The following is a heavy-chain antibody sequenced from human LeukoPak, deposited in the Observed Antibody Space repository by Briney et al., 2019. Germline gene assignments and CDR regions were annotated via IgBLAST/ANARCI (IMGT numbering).Heavy chain of an antibody. Sequence: GASVKVSCKASGYTFTSYYMHWVRQAPGQGLEWMGIINPSGGSTSYAQKFQGRVTMTRDMSTSTVYMELSSLRSEDTAVYYCARARSGYTAKGAFDVWGQGTMVTVSS. V-gene: IGHV1-46*01. D-gene: IGHD5-12*01. J-gene: IGHJ3*01. CDR2: INPSGGST. CDR3: ARARSGYTAKGAFDV. CDR1: GYTFTSYY.